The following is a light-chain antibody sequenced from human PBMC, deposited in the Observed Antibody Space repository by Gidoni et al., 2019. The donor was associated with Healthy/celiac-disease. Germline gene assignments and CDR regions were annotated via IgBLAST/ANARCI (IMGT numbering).Light chain of an antibody. CDR1: QSVSSSY. Sequence: EIVLTQSPGTLSLSPGERATLSCRASQSVSSSYLGWYQQKPGQAPRLLIYGASSRATGIPERFIGSGSGTDFTLTISRLEPEDFAVYYCQQYGRSPYTFGQGTKLEIK. V-gene: IGKV3-20*01. CDR2: GAS. J-gene: IGKJ2*01. CDR3: QQYGRSPYT.